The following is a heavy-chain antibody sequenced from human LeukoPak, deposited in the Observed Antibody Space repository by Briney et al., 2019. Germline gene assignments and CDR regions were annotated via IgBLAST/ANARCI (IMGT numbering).Heavy chain of an antibody. CDR2: IKQDGSEK. J-gene: IGHJ4*02. CDR3: ASNYYESSGLHR. D-gene: IGHD3-22*01. CDR1: GMIFSKYW. Sequence: GGSLRLSCEASGMIFSKYWMSWVRQAPGKGLEWVANIKQDGSEKYYLDSVKGRFTISRDNAKNSLFLQMNSLRAEDTAVYYCASNYYESSGLHRWGQGTLVTVSS. V-gene: IGHV3-7*01.